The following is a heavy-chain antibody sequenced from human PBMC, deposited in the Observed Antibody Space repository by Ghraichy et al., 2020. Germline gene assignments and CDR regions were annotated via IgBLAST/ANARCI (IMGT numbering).Heavy chain of an antibody. CDR2: MNPNSGNT. D-gene: IGHD2-21*02. Sequence: ASVKVSCKASGGTFSSYAISWVRQAPGQGLEWMGWMNPNSGNTGYAQKFQGRVTITRNTSISTAYMELSSLRSEDTAVYYCARTLYETTYCGGDCYSGNGMDVWGQGTTVTVSS. V-gene: IGHV1-8*03. CDR3: ARTLYETTYCGGDCYSGNGMDV. CDR1: GGTFSSYA. J-gene: IGHJ6*02.